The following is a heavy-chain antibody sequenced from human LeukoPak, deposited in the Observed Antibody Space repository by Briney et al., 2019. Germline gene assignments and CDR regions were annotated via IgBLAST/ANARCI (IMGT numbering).Heavy chain of an antibody. CDR3: ARLGYNWNDVIFFDY. J-gene: IGHJ4*02. Sequence: GGSLRLSYAASGFTFSGYTMNWVRQAPGKGLEWVSSISSSSSSIYYADSVKGRFTISRDNAKNSLYLQMNSLRAEDTAVYYCARLGYNWNDVIFFDYWGQGILVTVSS. V-gene: IGHV3-21*01. D-gene: IGHD1-1*01. CDR2: ISSSSSSI. CDR1: GFTFSGYT.